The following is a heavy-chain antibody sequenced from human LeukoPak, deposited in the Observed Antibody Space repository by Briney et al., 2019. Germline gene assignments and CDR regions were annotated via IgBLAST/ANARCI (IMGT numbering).Heavy chain of an antibody. Sequence: PGGSLRLSCAASALTFSSYAMSWVRQAPGKGLEWVSAISGSRSTYYADSVKGRFTISRDNSKNTLYLQMNSLRAEDTAVYYCAKDRRLEWWRPCFDYWGQGTLITVSS. V-gene: IGHV3-23*01. CDR3: AKDRRLEWWRPCFDY. CDR1: ALTFSSYA. D-gene: IGHD2-15*01. CDR2: ISGSRST. J-gene: IGHJ4*02.